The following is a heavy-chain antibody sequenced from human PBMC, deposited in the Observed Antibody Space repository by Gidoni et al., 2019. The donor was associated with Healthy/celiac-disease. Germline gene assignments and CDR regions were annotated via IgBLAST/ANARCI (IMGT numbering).Heavy chain of an antibody. CDR1: GFTFDDYA. J-gene: IGHJ4*02. CDR2: ISWNSGSI. D-gene: IGHD5-18*01. V-gene: IGHV3-9*01. CDR3: AKDMSGGYSYGYYFDY. Sequence: EVQLVEYGGGLVQPGRSLRRSCAASGFTFDDYAMHWVRQAPGKGLGWVSGISWNSGSIGYADSVKGRFTISRDNAKNSLYLQMNSLRAEDTALYYCAKDMSGGYSYGYYFDYWGQGTLVTVSS.